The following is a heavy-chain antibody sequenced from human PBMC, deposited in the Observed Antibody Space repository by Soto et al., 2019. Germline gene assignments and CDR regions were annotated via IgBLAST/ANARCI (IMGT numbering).Heavy chain of an antibody. V-gene: IGHV4-4*08. CDR1: GGSISNYY. D-gene: IGHD3-22*01. CDR2: IYSSGGT. CDR3: ARDLATMPGRYESRPTDYGMDV. Sequence: SETLSLTCTVXGGSISNYYWSXIXXXXXXXXXXXGYIYSSGGTNYTPSLKSRVTISADTSKNQVSLKLSSVTAADTAVYYCARDLATMPGRYESRPTDYGMDVWGQGTTVTVSS. J-gene: IGHJ6*02.